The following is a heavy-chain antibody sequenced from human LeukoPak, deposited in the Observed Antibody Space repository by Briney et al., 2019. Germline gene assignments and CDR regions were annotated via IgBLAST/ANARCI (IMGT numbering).Heavy chain of an antibody. V-gene: IGHV4-31*03. CDR3: ARDHAYYYGMDV. J-gene: IGHJ6*02. CDR1: GGSISSGGYY. Sequence: SQTLSLTCTVSGGSISSGGYYWSWIRQHPGKGLEWIGYIYYSGSTYYNPSLKSRVTISVDTSKNQFSLKLSSVTAADTAVFYCARDHAYYYGMDVWGQGTTVTVSS. CDR2: IYYSGST.